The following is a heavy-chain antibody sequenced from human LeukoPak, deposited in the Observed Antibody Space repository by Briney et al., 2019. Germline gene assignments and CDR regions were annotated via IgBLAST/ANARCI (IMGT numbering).Heavy chain of an antibody. V-gene: IGHV3-30*02. CDR3: GKGYGDLVAFNI. J-gene: IGHJ3*02. CDR2: IRYDGNNK. D-gene: IGHD4/OR15-4a*01. CDR1: GFTFRSCG. Sequence: GGSLRLSCAACGFTFRSCGMDWVRQAPGKGLEWVAFIRYDGNNKDYADSVKGRFTISRDNSKNTLYLQMNSLRVEDTAVYYCGKGYGDLVAFNIWGQGTMVTVSS.